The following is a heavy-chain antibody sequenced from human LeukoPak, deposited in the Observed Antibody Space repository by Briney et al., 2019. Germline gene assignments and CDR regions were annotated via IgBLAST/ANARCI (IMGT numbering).Heavy chain of an antibody. J-gene: IGHJ6*03. CDR1: GFTFSSYA. D-gene: IGHD3-10*01. Sequence: GGSLRLSCAASGFTFSSYAMSWVRQAPGKGLEWVSAISGSGGSTYYADSVKGRFTISRDNSKNTLYLQMNSLRAEDTAVYYCAKDWISEGVVYYYYYYMDVWGKGTTVTVSS. CDR2: ISGSGGST. CDR3: AKDWISEGVVYYYYYYMDV. V-gene: IGHV3-23*01.